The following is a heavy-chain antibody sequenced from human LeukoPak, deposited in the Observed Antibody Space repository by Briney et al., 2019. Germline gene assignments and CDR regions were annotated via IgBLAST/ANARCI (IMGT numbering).Heavy chain of an antibody. CDR3: ARSQGYDTYFDY. Sequence: GGSLRLSCAASGFTFSDYYMSWIRQAPGKGLEWVSYISSSGSSIYYADSVKGRLTISRDNAKNSLYLQMNSLGAEDTAVYYCARSQGYDTYFDYWGQGTLVTVSS. CDR1: GFTFSDYY. D-gene: IGHD5-12*01. V-gene: IGHV3-11*04. J-gene: IGHJ4*02. CDR2: ISSSGSSI.